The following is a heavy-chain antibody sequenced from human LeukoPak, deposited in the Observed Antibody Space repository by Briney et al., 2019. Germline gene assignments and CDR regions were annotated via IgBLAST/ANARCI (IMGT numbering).Heavy chain of an antibody. D-gene: IGHD3-10*01. CDR1: GGSFSSYF. V-gene: IGHV4-4*07. Sequence: SETLSLTCSVSGGSFSSYFWSWVRQPAGKGLEWIGRLYPSGNTNYNPSLKSRVTLSVDTFKTQFSLRLSSVTAADTAVYYCAREDSGSYYNYYYFYMDVWGKGTTVTISS. J-gene: IGHJ6*03. CDR2: LYPSGNT. CDR3: AREDSGSYYNYYYFYMDV.